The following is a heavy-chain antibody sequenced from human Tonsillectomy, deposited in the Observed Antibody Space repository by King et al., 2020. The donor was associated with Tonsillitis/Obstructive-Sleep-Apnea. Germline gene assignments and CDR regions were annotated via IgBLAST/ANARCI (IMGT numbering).Heavy chain of an antibody. CDR1: GDSIRSSTYY. J-gene: IGHJ6*03. CDR2: ISYSGST. V-gene: IGHV4-39*01. CDR3: ARLPFDYYMDV. Sequence: QLQESGPGLVKPSETLSLTCTVSGDSIRSSTYYWGWIRQPPGKGLEWIGSISYSGSTYYNPSLKSRVTISVDTSKNQFSLKLSSVTAEDTAVYYCARLPFDYYMDVWGKGTTVTVSS.